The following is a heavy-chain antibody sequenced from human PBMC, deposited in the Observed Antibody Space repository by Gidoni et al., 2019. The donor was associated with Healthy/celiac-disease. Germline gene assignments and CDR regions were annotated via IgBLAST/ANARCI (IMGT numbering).Heavy chain of an antibody. V-gene: IGHV1-8*01. D-gene: IGHD6-13*01. CDR1: GYTFTSYD. CDR2: MNPNSGNT. CDR3: WIAAAGN. J-gene: IGHJ4*02. Sequence: QVQLVQSGTEVKKPGASVKVSCKASGYTFTSYDINWVRQAPGQGLEGMGWMNPNSGNTGDAQKFQGRVTMTRNTSISTSYMELSSLRSEDTAVYYCWIAAAGNWGQGTLVTVSS.